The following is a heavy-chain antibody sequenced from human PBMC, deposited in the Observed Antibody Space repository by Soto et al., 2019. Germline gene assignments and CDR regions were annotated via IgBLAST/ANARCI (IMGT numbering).Heavy chain of an antibody. V-gene: IGHV4-39*01. CDR3: ARQARYYDMLTGYYPNAFDI. D-gene: IGHD3-9*01. CDR2: VYYSGTT. CDR1: GGSTIGSIYY. J-gene: IGHJ3*02. Sequence: SETLSLTCRISGGSTIGSIYYWAWIRQAPGKGLEWIASVYYSGTTYYNLSLKSRVTISVDTSKNQFSLNLSPVTAADTAVYYCARQARYYDMLTGYYPNAFDIWGQGTMVT.